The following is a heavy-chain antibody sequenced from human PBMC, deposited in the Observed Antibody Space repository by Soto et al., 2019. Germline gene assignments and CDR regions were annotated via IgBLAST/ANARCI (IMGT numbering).Heavy chain of an antibody. CDR2: INSDGSST. CDR3: VRTSLVVAAATGEDY. V-gene: IGHV3-74*01. D-gene: IGHD2-15*01. CDR1: GFTFSSYW. Sequence: EVQLVESGVGLVQPWGSLRLSCAASGFTFSSYWMHWVRHAQGKGLVWVSRINSDGSSTSYADSVKGRFTISRDNAKNALDLQMNSLRAESTAVYYCVRTSLVVAAATGEDYWGPGTLVTVSS. J-gene: IGHJ4*02.